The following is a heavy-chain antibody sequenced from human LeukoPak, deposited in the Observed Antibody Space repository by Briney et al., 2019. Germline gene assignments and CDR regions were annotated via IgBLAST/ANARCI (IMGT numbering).Heavy chain of an antibody. CDR3: ATGYKGSLVSFQH. J-gene: IGHJ1*01. D-gene: IGHD1-14*01. V-gene: IGHV1-2*02. Sequence: ASVKVSCKASGYTFTGYYMHWVRQAPGQGLEWMGWINPNSGGTNYAQKFQGRVTMTEDTSTDTAYMELSSLRSEDTAVYYCATGYKGSLVSFQHWGQGTLVTVSS. CDR1: GYTFTGYY. CDR2: INPNSGGT.